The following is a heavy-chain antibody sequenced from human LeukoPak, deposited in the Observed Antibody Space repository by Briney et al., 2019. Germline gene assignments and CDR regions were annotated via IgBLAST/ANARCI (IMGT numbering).Heavy chain of an antibody. CDR3: ARHYYYGSGNWFDP. CDR1: GFTFSSYE. CDR2: ISSSGSTI. Sequence: GGSLRLSCAASGFTFSSYEMNWVRQAPGKGLEWVSYISSSGSTIYYADSVKGRFTISRDNSKNTLYLQMNSLRAEDTAVYYCARHYYYGSGNWFDPWGQGTLVTVSS. V-gene: IGHV3-48*03. J-gene: IGHJ5*02. D-gene: IGHD3-10*01.